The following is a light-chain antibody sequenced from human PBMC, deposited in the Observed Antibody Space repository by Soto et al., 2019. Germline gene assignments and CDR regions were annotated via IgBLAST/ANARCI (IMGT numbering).Light chain of an antibody. CDR1: QSISSW. CDR3: QQYNSYWT. Sequence: DIHMTQSPSTLSASVGERVTITCRASQSISSWLAWYQQKPGKAPKLLIYKASSLESGVPSRFSGSGSGTEFTLTISSLQPDDFATYYCQQYNSYWTFGQGTKVDIK. CDR2: KAS. J-gene: IGKJ1*01. V-gene: IGKV1-5*03.